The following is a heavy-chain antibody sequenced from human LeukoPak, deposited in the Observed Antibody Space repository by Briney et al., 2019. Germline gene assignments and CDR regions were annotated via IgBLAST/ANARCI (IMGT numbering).Heavy chain of an antibody. CDR2: IYYSGST. J-gene: IGHJ4*02. Sequence: PSETLSLTCTVSGGSISSSSYYWGWIRQPPGKGLEWIGSIYYSGSTYYNPSLESRVTISVDTSKNQFSLKLSSVTAADTAVYYCARHFLLPYYFDYWGQGTLVTVSS. CDR1: GGSISSSSYY. D-gene: IGHD2-15*01. CDR3: ARHFLLPYYFDY. V-gene: IGHV4-39*01.